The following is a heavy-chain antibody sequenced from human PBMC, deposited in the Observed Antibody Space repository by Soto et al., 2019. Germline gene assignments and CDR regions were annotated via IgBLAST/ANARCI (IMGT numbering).Heavy chain of an antibody. D-gene: IGHD2-15*01. Sequence: QVHLQESGPRLVKPSETLSITCDVSGDSISSYNWWTWVRQTPGKGLEWIGEVYHSGNTNYNPSLKSRVTISVDKSRNQFSLSLTSVTAADTAVYYCARREGDCRGGSCPYYHDWGQGTLVTASS. J-gene: IGHJ4*02. CDR3: ARREGDCRGGSCPYYHD. CDR1: GDSISSYNW. V-gene: IGHV4-4*02. CDR2: VYHSGNT.